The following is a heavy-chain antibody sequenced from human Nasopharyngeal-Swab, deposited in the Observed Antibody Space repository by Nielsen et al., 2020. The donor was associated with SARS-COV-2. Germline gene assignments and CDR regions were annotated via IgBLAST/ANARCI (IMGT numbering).Heavy chain of an antibody. CDR1: GGSISSYY. V-gene: IGHV4-4*07. CDR2: IYTSGST. CDR3: ARGSLAAIPRSSWYFDY. D-gene: IGHD6-13*01. Sequence: SETLSLTCTVSGGSISSYYWTWIRQPAGKGLEWIGRIYTSGSTNYNPSLKSRVSMSVDTSKNQFSLKLSSVTAADMAVYYCARGSLAAIPRSSWYFDYWGQGTLVTSPQ. J-gene: IGHJ4*02.